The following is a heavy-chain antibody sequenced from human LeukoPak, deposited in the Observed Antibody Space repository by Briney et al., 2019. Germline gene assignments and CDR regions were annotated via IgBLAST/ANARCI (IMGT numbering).Heavy chain of an antibody. V-gene: IGHV4-39*01. D-gene: IGHD6-19*01. CDR3: ATTYSSGWFYYFDY. CDR1: GGSLSSSSYY. Sequence: PSETLSLTCTVSGGSLSSSSYYWRWIRQPPGKGLEWIGSIYYSGSTYYNPSLKSRVTISVDTSKNQFSLKLSSVTAADTAVYYCATTYSSGWFYYFDYWGQGTLVTVSS. J-gene: IGHJ4*02. CDR2: IYYSGST.